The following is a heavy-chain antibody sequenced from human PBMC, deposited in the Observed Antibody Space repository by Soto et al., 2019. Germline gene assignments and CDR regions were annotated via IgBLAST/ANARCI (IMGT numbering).Heavy chain of an antibody. V-gene: IGHV4-59*01. J-gene: IGHJ6*02. CDR3: AREGYSSNWSIYGMDV. D-gene: IGHD6-13*01. CDR2: IYYSGST. CDR1: GGSISSYY. Sequence: ETLSLTCTVSGGSISSYYWSWIRQPPGKGLEWIGYIYYSGSTNYNPSLKSRVTISVDTSKNQFSLKLSSVTAADTAVYYCAREGYSSNWSIYGMDVWGQGTTVTVSS.